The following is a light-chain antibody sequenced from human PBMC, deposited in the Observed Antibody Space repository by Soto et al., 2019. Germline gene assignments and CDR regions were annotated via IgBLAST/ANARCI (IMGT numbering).Light chain of an antibody. Sequence: EIVLTQAPGTLSLSPGERATLSCRASQSVNPCYLAWYQQKPGQAPRLLIYSASSRATGIPDRFSGSGSGTDFTLTISILEPEDFVVYYCQYYGSSPWTFGQGTKVEIK. CDR3: QYYGSSPWT. J-gene: IGKJ1*01. CDR2: SAS. V-gene: IGKV3-20*01. CDR1: QSVNPCY.